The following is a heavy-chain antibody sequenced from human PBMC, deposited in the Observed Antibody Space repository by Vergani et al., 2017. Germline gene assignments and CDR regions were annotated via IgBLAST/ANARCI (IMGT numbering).Heavy chain of an antibody. CDR1: GGSLSGYF. Sequence: QVHLQQRGAGVLKPSETLSLTCGVIGGSLSGYFWNWIRQSPGRGLEWIGEITAIGSAKYSPSATSRVTISVDTSRGEFTLTVTSVTAADTGLYFCASRRPRLNLVSKSNAGTFDSWGQGTLVTVSS. D-gene: IGHD3-10*01. J-gene: IGHJ4*02. CDR3: ASRRPRLNLVSKSNAGTFDS. CDR2: ITAIGSA. V-gene: IGHV4-34*02.